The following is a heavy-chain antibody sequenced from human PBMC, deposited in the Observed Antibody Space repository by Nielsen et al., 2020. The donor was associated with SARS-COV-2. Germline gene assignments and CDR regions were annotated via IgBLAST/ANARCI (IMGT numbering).Heavy chain of an antibody. V-gene: IGHV3-66*01. CDR2: IYTDGST. Sequence: GESLKISCGASGFTISSSFMSWVRQDAGKGLDWVSVIYTDGSTSYADSVKGRFTVSRDNSKNTLYLQMNSLRAEDTAVYYCARDNWGRMDVWGQGTTVTVSS. CDR3: ARDNWGRMDV. D-gene: IGHD7-27*01. CDR1: GFTISSSF. J-gene: IGHJ6*02.